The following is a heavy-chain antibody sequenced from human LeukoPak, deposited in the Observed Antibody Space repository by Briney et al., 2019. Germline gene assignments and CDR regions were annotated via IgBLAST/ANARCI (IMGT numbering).Heavy chain of an antibody. CDR3: ARGRDFWSGYSFDY. CDR1: GGSISTYY. J-gene: IGHJ4*02. CDR2: AYYSGST. D-gene: IGHD3-3*01. Sequence: SETLSLTCTVSGGSISTYYWSWVRQPPGKGLEWIGYAYYSGSTEYNPSLKSRVIISIDTSKIQFSLQLNSMTAADTAVYYCARGRDFWSGYSFDYWGQGTLVTVSS. V-gene: IGHV4-59*01.